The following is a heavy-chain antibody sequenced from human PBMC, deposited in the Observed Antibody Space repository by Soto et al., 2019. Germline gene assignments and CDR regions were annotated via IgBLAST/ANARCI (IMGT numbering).Heavy chain of an antibody. CDR2: IYYSGST. V-gene: IGHV4-34*01. Sequence: PSETLSLTCAVYGGSFSAYYWSWIRQPPGKGLEWIGSIYYSGSTYYNPSLKSRVTISVDTSKNQFSLKLSSVTAADTAVYYCARHQSHSSSYVDPWGQGTLVTVSS. CDR3: ARHQSHSSSYVDP. D-gene: IGHD6-13*01. J-gene: IGHJ5*02. CDR1: GGSFSAYY.